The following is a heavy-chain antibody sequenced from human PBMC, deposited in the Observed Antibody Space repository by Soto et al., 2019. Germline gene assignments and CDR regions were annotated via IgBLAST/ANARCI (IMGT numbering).Heavy chain of an antibody. CDR3: AREDCISTSCYPGPSHFDP. Sequence: GGSLRLSCAASGFTVSSNYMSWVRQAPGKGLEWVSVIYSGGSTYYADSVKGRFTISRDNSKNTLYLQMNSLSAEDTAVYSCAREDCISTSCYPGPSHFDPWGQGTLVTVSS. J-gene: IGHJ5*02. V-gene: IGHV3-66*01. D-gene: IGHD2-2*01. CDR1: GFTVSSNY. CDR2: IYSGGST.